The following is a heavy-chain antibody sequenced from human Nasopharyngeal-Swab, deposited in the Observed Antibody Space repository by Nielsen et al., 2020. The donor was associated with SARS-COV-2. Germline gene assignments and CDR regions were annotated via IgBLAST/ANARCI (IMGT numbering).Heavy chain of an antibody. V-gene: IGHV3-21*01. CDR2: ISSSSSYI. CDR3: ARDPQYNWNDGVFDY. D-gene: IGHD1-1*01. J-gene: IGHJ4*02. Sequence: GGSLRLSCAASGFTFSSYSMNWVRQAPGKGLEWVSSISSSSSYIYYADSVKGRFTISRDNAKNSLYLQMNSLRAEDTAVYYCARDPQYNWNDGVFDYWGQGTLVTVSS. CDR1: GFTFSSYS.